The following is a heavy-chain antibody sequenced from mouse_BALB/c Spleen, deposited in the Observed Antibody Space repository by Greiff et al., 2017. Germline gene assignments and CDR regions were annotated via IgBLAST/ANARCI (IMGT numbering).Heavy chain of an antibody. CDR2: ISYSGST. CDR3: ARRGFDDGYSVFAY. J-gene: IGHJ3*01. D-gene: IGHD2-3*01. Sequence: ESGPGLVKPSQSLSLTCTVTGYSITSDYAWNWIRQFPGNILEWMGYISYSGSTSYNPSLKSRISITRDTSKNQFFLQLNSVTTEDTATYYCARRGFDDGYSVFAYWGQGTLVTVSA. V-gene: IGHV3-2*02. CDR1: GYSITSDYA.